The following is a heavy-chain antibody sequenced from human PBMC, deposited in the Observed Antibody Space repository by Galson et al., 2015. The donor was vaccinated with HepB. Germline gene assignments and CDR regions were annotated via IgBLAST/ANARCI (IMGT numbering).Heavy chain of an antibody. D-gene: IGHD1/OR15-1a*01. V-gene: IGHV1-69*13. Sequence: SVKVSCKASGGNLTNHAINWLRQAPGQGLEWMGGFIPFFGTANYAQKFQDRATITADGSTTASYMELRSLRSEDTAMYYCATPFGTTEAYFDSWGQGTLITVSS. CDR1: GGNLTNHA. J-gene: IGHJ4*02. CDR2: FIPFFGTA. CDR3: ATPFGTTEAYFDS.